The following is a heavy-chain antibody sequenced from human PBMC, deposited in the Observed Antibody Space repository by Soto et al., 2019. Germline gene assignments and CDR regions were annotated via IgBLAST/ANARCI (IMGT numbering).Heavy chain of an antibody. Sequence: GESLKISCIGSGYSFTSYWIGWVRQMPGKGLEWMAIIYPGDSDTRYSPSFQGQVTISADKSTITAYLQWSSLKATETALTNGASFGPHPRKDYYDIDVRGQGTTFT. J-gene: IGHJ6*02. CDR2: IYPGDSDT. CDR1: GYSFTSYW. D-gene: IGHD3-3*01. CDR3: ASFGPHPRKDYYDIDV. V-gene: IGHV5-51*01.